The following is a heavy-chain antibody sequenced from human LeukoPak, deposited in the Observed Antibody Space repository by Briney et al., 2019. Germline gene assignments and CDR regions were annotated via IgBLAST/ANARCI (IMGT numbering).Heavy chain of an antibody. V-gene: IGHV4-4*02. CDR3: ARLVDFDILTGLNYYYMDV. D-gene: IGHD3-9*01. CDR2: IYHSGST. J-gene: IGHJ6*03. CDR1: GGSISSSNW. Sequence: SETLSLTCAVSGGSISSSNWWSWVRQPPGKGLEWIGEIYHSGSTNYNPSLKSRVTMSVDTSKNQFSLKLISVTAADTAIYYCARLVDFDILTGLNYYYMDVWGKGTTVTVSS.